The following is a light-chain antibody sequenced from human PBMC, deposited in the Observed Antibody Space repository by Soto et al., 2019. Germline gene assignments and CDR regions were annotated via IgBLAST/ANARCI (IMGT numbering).Light chain of an antibody. CDR2: DAS. Sequence: DIQMTQSPATLSASVGDSVTITCRASQSISHWLAWYQQKPGKAPKFLIYDASSLESGVPSRFRGSGSGTEFTLTISSLQPDDFATYYCQQYDSVLGTFGPGTKVDNK. CDR3: QQYDSVLGT. V-gene: IGKV1-5*01. J-gene: IGKJ1*01. CDR1: QSISHW.